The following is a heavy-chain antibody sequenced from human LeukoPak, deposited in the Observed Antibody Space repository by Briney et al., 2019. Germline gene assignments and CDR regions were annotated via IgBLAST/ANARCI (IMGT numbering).Heavy chain of an antibody. D-gene: IGHD3-10*01. V-gene: IGHV4-38-2*02. CDR1: GYSIANAYY. Sequence: SETLSLTCSVSGYSIANAYYWGWIRQPPGKGLEWIGIVYHSGSTYYNPALKSRLSISVDTSKNQISLKLRFVTATDTAVYYCARVGWRRTYYYDSGSHFLENYFDPWGQGTLITVSS. J-gene: IGHJ5*02. CDR2: VYHSGST. CDR3: ARVGWRRTYYYDSGSHFLENYFDP.